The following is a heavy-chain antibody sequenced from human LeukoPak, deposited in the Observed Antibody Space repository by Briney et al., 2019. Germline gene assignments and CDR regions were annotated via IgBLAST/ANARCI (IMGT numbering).Heavy chain of an antibody. CDR3: ARRYCSGGSCKYYFDY. CDR2: IKPKSGDS. V-gene: IGHV1-2*02. J-gene: IGHJ4*02. Sequence: ASVKVSCKASGYTFTGYNMHWVRQAPGEGLEWMVWIKPKSGDSDCAQKFHGRVTLTRAPSITTAHLALGRLRSDDPAVNYCARRYCSGGSCKYYFDYWGQGTLVTVSS. D-gene: IGHD2-15*01. CDR1: GYTFTGYN.